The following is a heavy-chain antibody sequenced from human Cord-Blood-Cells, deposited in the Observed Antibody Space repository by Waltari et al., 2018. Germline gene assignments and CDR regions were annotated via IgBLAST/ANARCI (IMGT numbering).Heavy chain of an antibody. V-gene: IGHV3-48*03. J-gene: IGHJ4*02. CDR3: ASKAPSGYYY. D-gene: IGHD3-3*01. Sequence: EVQLVESGGGLVQPGGALSISCAASGFTFSSFEMKWVRKAPGKGLEWVSYISSSGSTIYYADSVKGRFTISRDNAKNSLYLQINSLRAEDTAVYYCASKAPSGYYYWGQGTLVTVSS. CDR2: ISSSGSTI. CDR1: GFTFSSFE.